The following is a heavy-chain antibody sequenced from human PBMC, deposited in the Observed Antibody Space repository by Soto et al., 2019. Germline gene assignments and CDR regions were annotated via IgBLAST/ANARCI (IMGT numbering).Heavy chain of an antibody. J-gene: IGHJ5*02. Sequence: SETLSLTCAVYGGSFSGYYWSWIRQPPGKGLEWIGEINHSGSTNYNPSLKSRVTISVDTPKNQFSLKLSSVTAADTAVYYCARVRENPYYDFWSGPLGDWFDPWGQGTLVTVSS. V-gene: IGHV4-34*01. CDR2: INHSGST. CDR1: GGSFSGYY. CDR3: ARVRENPYYDFWSGPLGDWFDP. D-gene: IGHD3-3*01.